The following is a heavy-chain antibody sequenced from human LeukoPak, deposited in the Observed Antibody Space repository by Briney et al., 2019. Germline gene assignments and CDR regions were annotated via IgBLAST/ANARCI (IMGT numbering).Heavy chain of an antibody. D-gene: IGHD3-16*01. J-gene: IGHJ4*02. CDR2: IYYTGST. Sequence: SETLSLTCTVSGGSISTYYWSWIRQPPGKGLEWIGYIYYTGSTSYNPSLKSRVTMSLDASKNQFSLELNSVTPADTAVYYCARGGVLKSVDYWGQGTLVAVSS. V-gene: IGHV4-59*01. CDR3: ARGGVLKSVDY. CDR1: GGSISTYY.